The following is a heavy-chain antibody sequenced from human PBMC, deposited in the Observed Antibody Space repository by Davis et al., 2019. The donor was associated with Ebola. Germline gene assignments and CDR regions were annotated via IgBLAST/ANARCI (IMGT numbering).Heavy chain of an antibody. CDR2: ISSSGSTI. D-gene: IGHD6-19*01. CDR1: GFTFSDYY. V-gene: IGHV3-11*04. CDR3: ARDLSGKWLIPYGMDV. Sequence: PGGSLTLSCAASGFTFSDYYMSWIRQAQGKGLEWVSYISSSGSTIYYADSVKGRFTISRDNAKNSLYLQMNSLRAEDTAVYYCARDLSGKWLIPYGMDVWGQGTTVTVSS. J-gene: IGHJ6*02.